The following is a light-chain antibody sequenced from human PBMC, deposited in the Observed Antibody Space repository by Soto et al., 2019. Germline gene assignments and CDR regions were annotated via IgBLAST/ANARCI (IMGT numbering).Light chain of an antibody. CDR2: EVS. Sequence: QSALTQPASVSGSPGQSITISCTGTSSDVGGYKFVSWYQHHPGKAPKLMISEVSNRPSGVSNRFSGSKSGNTASLTISGLQAEDEADYYCSSYTSSSTYVVFGGGTKLTVL. V-gene: IGLV2-14*01. CDR1: SSDVGGYKF. CDR3: SSYTSSSTYVV. J-gene: IGLJ2*01.